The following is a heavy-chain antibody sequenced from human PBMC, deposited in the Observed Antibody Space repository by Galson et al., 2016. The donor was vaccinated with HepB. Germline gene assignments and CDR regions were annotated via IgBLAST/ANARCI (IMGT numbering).Heavy chain of an antibody. V-gene: IGHV4-31*03. D-gene: IGHD3-9*01. CDR1: NASISSGGFY. CDR2: IFYSGTT. J-gene: IGHJ4*02. CDR3: ARVPRGDPLSGVSQFDH. Sequence: TLSLTCTVSNASISSGGFYWSWIRQHPGKGLEWIGYIFYSGTTYYNPSLKNRVTISVDSSKNQFSLILTSMSAADTAVYYCARVPRGDPLSGVSQFDHWGQGTLVTVSS.